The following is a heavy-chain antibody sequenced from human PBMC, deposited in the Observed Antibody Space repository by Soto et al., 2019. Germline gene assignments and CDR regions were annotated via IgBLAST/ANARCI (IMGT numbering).Heavy chain of an antibody. J-gene: IGHJ3*02. CDR2: ISSSSSYI. CDR3: ATPFDSDAFDI. V-gene: IGHV3-21*01. CDR1: GFTFSSYS. Sequence: GGSLRLSCAASGFTFSSYSMNWVRQAPGKGLEWASSISSSSSYIYYADSVKGRFTISRDNAKNSLYLQMNSLRAEDTAVYYCATPFDSDAFDIWGQGTMVTVSS.